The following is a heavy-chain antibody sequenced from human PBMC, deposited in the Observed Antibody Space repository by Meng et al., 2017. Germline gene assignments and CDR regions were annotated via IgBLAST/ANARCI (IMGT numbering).Heavy chain of an antibody. J-gene: IGHJ6*02. CDR2: ISSSSSYI. CDR3: ARDTLTEEKYYYYGMDV. D-gene: IGHD1-14*01. CDR1: GFTFSSYS. Sequence: SCAASGFTFSSYSMNWVRQAPGKGLEWVSSISSSSSYIYYADSVKGRFTISRDNAKNSLYLQMNSLRAEDTAVYYCARDTLTEEKYYYYGMDVWGQGTTVTVSS. V-gene: IGHV3-21*01.